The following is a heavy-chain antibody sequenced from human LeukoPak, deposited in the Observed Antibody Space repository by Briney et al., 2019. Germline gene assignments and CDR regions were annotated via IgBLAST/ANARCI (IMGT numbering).Heavy chain of an antibody. CDR3: AREDMGSIDY. Sequence: PSQTLSLTCTVSGGSISSGSYYWSWIRQPPGKGLEWIGYIYYSGSTNYNPSLKSRVTISVDTSKNQFSLKLSSVTAADTAVYYCAREDMGSIDYWGQGTLVTVSS. J-gene: IGHJ4*02. CDR1: GGSISSGSYY. V-gene: IGHV4-61*01. D-gene: IGHD1-26*01. CDR2: IYYSGST.